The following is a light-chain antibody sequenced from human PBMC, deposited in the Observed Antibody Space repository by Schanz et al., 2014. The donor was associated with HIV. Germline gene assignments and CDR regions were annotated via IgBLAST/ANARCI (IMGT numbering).Light chain of an antibody. CDR1: QSVSTY. V-gene: IGKV3-11*01. Sequence: EIVLTQSPATLFLSPGDRATLSCRASQSVSTYLAWYQQKPGQAPRLLIYDASTRVTGIPARFSGSGSGTEFTLTISSLQPDDSATYYCQQYKTSSTSSPYTFGQGTRVEI. CDR3: QQYKTSSTSSPYT. J-gene: IGKJ2*01. CDR2: DAS.